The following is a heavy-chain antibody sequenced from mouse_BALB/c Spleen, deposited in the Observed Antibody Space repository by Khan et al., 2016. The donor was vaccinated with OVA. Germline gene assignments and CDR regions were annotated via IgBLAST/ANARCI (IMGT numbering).Heavy chain of an antibody. CDR2: INPSNGYS. Sequence: VQLEESGAELARPGASVKMSCKASGYTFTSYTIHWIKLRPGQGLEWIGYINPSNGYSNYNQKFKDKVTLTADKSSTTAYMQLSSLTSDDSAVYNCVRDGAYHRNDGWFAYWGPGTLVTVSA. D-gene: IGHD2-14*01. CDR3: VRDGAYHRNDGWFAY. V-gene: IGHV1-4*01. J-gene: IGHJ3*01. CDR1: GYTFTSYT.